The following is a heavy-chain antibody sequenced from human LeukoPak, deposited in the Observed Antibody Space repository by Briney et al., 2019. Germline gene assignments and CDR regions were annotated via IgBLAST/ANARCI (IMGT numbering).Heavy chain of an antibody. Sequence: GGSLRLSCAASGFTFSSYWMGWVRQAPGKGLEWVANIKQDGSEKVYVDSVKGRFTISRDNAMNSLYLEMNSLRAEDAAVYYCTRAYSDHSNYFDHWGQGTLVTVSS. CDR2: IKQDGSEK. V-gene: IGHV3-7*01. J-gene: IGHJ4*02. CDR3: TRAYSDHSNYFDH. D-gene: IGHD4-11*01. CDR1: GFTFSSYW.